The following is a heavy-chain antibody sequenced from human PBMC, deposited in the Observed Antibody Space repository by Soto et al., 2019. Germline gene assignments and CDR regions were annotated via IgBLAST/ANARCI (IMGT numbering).Heavy chain of an antibody. J-gene: IGHJ4*02. D-gene: IGHD6-19*01. CDR2: MNPNSGHA. Sequence: ASVKVSCKASGYPFTSFDINWVRQATGQGLEWMGWMNPNSGHAGYAEKFLGRVTMTINTSISTAYMELSGLRSDDTAVYYCARTTRSGYSGAWSPLDLWGQGTLVPVSS. CDR3: ARTTRSGYSGAWSPLDL. V-gene: IGHV1-8*01. CDR1: GYPFTSFD.